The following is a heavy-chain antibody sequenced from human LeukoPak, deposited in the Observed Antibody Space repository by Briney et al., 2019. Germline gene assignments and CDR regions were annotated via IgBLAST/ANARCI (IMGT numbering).Heavy chain of an antibody. Sequence: TSETLSLTCTVSGGSISSYYWSWIRQPPGKGLEWIGRIYTSGSTNYNPSLKSRVTMSVDTSKNQFSLKLSSVTAADTAVYYCARERGGAYCGGDCYSGYWYFDLWGRGTLVTVSS. J-gene: IGHJ2*01. CDR2: IYTSGST. CDR1: GGSISSYY. V-gene: IGHV4-4*07. CDR3: ARERGGAYCGGDCYSGYWYFDL. D-gene: IGHD2-21*02.